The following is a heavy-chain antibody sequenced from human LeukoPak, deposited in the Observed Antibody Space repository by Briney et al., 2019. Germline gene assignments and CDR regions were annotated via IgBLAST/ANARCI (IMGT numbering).Heavy chain of an antibody. CDR3: VAALRGYSGYVRLGDYYYMDV. CDR2: IIPIFGTA. CDR1: GGTFSSYA. J-gene: IGHJ6*03. V-gene: IGHV1-69*05. Sequence: SVKVSCKASGGTFSSYAISWVRQAPGQGLEWMGGIIPIFGTANYAQKFQGRVTITTDESTSTAYMELSSLRSEDTAVYYCVAALRGYSGYVRLGDYYYMDVWGKGTTVIVSS. D-gene: IGHD5-12*01.